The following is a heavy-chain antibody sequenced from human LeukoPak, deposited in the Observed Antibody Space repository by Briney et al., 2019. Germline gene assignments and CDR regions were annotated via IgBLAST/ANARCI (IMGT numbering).Heavy chain of an antibody. CDR1: GYTFTSYG. V-gene: IGHV1-2*02. CDR3: AVIVGAVLDY. J-gene: IGHJ4*02. CDR2: INPNSGGT. D-gene: IGHD1-26*01. Sequence: ASVKVSCKASGYTFTSYGISWVRQAPGQGLEWMGWINPNSGGTNYAQKFQGRVTMTRDTSISTAYMELSRLRSDDTAVYYCAVIVGAVLDYWGQGTLVTVSS.